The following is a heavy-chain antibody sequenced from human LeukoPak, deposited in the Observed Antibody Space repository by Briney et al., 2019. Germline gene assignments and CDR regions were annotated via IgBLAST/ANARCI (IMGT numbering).Heavy chain of an antibody. CDR1: GYTFTSYG. D-gene: IGHD6-19*01. Sequence: ASVKVSCKASGYTFTSYGISWVRQAPGQGLEWMGWISAYNGNTNYAQKLQGRVTMTTDTSTSTAYMELRSLRSGDTAVYYCARPSSSGWYHRPQSGHYFDYWGQGTLVTVSS. CDR3: ARPSSSGWYHRPQSGHYFDY. CDR2: ISAYNGNT. J-gene: IGHJ4*02. V-gene: IGHV1-18*01.